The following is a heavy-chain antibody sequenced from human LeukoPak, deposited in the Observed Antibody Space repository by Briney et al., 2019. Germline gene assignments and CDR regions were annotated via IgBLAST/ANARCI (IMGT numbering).Heavy chain of an antibody. Sequence: PGGSLRLSCAAPGFTFSSYAMHWVRQAPGKGLEWVANLKQDGTEKYYLDSVKGRFTISRDNAKNSLYLQMNSLRAEDAAVYYCATQMVGATTIDHWGQGTLVTVSS. CDR1: GFTFSSYA. CDR2: LKQDGTEK. J-gene: IGHJ4*02. CDR3: ATQMVGATTIDH. V-gene: IGHV3-7*01. D-gene: IGHD1-26*01.